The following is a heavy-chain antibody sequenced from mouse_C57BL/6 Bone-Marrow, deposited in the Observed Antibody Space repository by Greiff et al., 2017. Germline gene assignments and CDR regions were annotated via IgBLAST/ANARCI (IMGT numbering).Heavy chain of an antibody. CDR1: GFTFSSYG. CDR3: ARGDYYDYDGGY. CDR2: ISSGGGYT. Sequence: EVMLVESGGDLVKPGGSLKLSCAASGFTFSSYGMSWVRQTPDKRLEWVATISSGGGYTYYPDSVKGRFTISRDNAKNTLYLQMSSLKSEDTAMYYCARGDYYDYDGGYWGQGTSVTVSS. V-gene: IGHV5-6*01. J-gene: IGHJ4*01. D-gene: IGHD2-4*01.